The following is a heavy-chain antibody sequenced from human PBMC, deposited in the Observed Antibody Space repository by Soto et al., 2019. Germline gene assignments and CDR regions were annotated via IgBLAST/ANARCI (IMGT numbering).Heavy chain of an antibody. D-gene: IGHD2-15*01. CDR2: INAGNGNT. Sequence: GASVKVSCKASGYTFTSYAMHWVRQAPGQRLEWMGWINAGNGNTKYSQKFQGRVTITRDTSASTAYMELSSLRSEDTAVYYCARGYCSGGSCYPMPQVAPQFDPWGQGTLVTVSS. CDR1: GYTFTSYA. V-gene: IGHV1-3*01. CDR3: ARGYCSGGSCYPMPQVAPQFDP. J-gene: IGHJ5*02.